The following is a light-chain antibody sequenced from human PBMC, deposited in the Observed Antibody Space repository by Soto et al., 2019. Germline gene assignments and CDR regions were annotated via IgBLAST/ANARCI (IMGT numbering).Light chain of an antibody. CDR3: SLYTSENTYV. CDR2: EAS. Sequence: QSVRTDPPSLSGYSGQPVTIFCTRTSTAFVSYNRVSWYQQPPGTAPDLIIYEASDRPSGVPDRFSGSKSGNTASLTISGLQAADEVDSYCSLYTSENTYVFGTGTKVAVL. CDR1: STAFVSYNR. J-gene: IGLJ1*01. V-gene: IGLV2-18*01.